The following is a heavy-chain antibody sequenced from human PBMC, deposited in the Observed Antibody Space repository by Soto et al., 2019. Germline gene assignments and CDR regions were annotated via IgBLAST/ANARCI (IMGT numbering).Heavy chain of an antibody. CDR1: GYTFTSYG. CDR2: VSAYNGNT. J-gene: IGHJ4*02. D-gene: IGHD3-3*01. V-gene: IGHV1-18*01. Sequence: ASVKVSCKASGYTFTSYGISWVRQAPGQGLEWMGWVSAYNGNTNYAQKLQGRVTMTTDTSTSTAYMELRSLRSDDTAVYYCARVQVTIFGVVIIGDFDYWGQGTLVTVSS. CDR3: ARVQVTIFGVVIIGDFDY.